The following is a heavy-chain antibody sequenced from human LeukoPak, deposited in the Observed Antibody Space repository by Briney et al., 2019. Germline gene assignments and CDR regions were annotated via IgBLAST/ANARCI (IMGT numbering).Heavy chain of an antibody. CDR1: GYTFTSYD. CDR2: MNPNSGNT. D-gene: IGHD5-24*01. V-gene: IGHV1-8*01. CDR3: ARGTGSGMEMATPFEYFQH. Sequence: ASVKVSCKASGYTFTSYDINWVRQATGQGLEWMGWMNPNSGNTGYAQKFQGRVTMTRDTSISTAYMELSRLRSDDTAVYYCARGTGSGMEMATPFEYFQHWGQGTLVTVSS. J-gene: IGHJ1*01.